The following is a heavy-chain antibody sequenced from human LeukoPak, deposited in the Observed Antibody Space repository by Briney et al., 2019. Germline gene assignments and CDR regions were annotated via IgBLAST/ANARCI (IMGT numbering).Heavy chain of an antibody. CDR2: MYSDGRT. Sequence: GGSLRLSCAVSVFTVSSDYMSWVRQAPGKGLEWVSVMYSDGRTYYADSVKGRFTISRDISMNALYLQMNSLRPEDTAIYYCARDDWFDPWGQGTLVTVSS. J-gene: IGHJ5*02. CDR3: ARDDWFDP. CDR1: VFTVSSDY. V-gene: IGHV3-66*01.